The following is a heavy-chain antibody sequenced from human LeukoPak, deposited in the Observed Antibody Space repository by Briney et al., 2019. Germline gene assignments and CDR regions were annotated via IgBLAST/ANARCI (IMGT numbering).Heavy chain of an antibody. D-gene: IGHD4-17*01. Sequence: VASVKVSCKASGGTFSSYATSWVRQAPGQGLEWMGRIIPILGIANYAQKFQGRVTITADKSTSTAYMELSSLRSEDTAVYYCARDRWHDYGDYVAPVYFDYWGQGTLVTVSS. V-gene: IGHV1-69*04. CDR1: GGTFSSYA. J-gene: IGHJ4*02. CDR3: ARDRWHDYGDYVAPVYFDY. CDR2: IIPILGIA.